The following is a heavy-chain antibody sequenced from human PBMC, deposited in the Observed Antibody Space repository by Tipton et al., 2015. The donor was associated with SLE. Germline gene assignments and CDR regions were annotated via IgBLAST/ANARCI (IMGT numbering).Heavy chain of an antibody. J-gene: IGHJ6*02. Sequence: LRLSCAVYGGSFSGYYWSWIRQPPGKGLEWIGEINHSGSTNYNPSLKSRVTISVDTSKNQFSLKLSSVTAADTAVYYCARHSSSSYYYYYGMDVWGQGTTVTVSS. V-gene: IGHV4-34*01. D-gene: IGHD6-6*01. CDR3: ARHSSSSYYYYYGMDV. CDR2: INHSGST. CDR1: GGSFSGYY.